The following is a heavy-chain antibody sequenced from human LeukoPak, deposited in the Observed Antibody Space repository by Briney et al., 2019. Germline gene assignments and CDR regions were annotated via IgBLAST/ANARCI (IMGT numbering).Heavy chain of an antibody. CDR1: GSISSYY. D-gene: IGHD2-2*01. CDR3: ARQKCTSTSCLTKNAFDI. Sequence: SETLSLTCTVSGSISSYYWSWIRQPPGKGLEWIGYIYTSGSTNYNPSLKSRVTISVDTSKNQFSLDLSSVTAADTAVYYCARQKCTSTSCLTKNAFDIWGQGTMVTVSS. J-gene: IGHJ3*02. V-gene: IGHV4-4*09. CDR2: IYTSGST.